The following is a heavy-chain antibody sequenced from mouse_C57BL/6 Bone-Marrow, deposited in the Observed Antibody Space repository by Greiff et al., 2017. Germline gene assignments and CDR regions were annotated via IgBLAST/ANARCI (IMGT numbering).Heavy chain of an antibody. CDR3: ARDGSSYGDY. Sequence: QVQLKQPGAELVRPGSSVKLSCKASGYTFTSYWMHWVKQRPIQGLEWIGNIDPSDSETHYNQKFKDKATLTVDKSSSTAYMQLSSLTSEDSAVCYCARDGSSYGDYWGQGTTLTVSS. V-gene: IGHV1-52*01. J-gene: IGHJ2*01. CDR2: IDPSDSET. CDR1: GYTFTSYW. D-gene: IGHD1-1*01.